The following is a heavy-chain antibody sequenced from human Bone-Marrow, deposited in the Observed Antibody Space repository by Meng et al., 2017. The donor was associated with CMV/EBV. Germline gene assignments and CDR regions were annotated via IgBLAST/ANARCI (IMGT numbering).Heavy chain of an antibody. J-gene: IGHJ4*02. D-gene: IGHD3-9*01. CDR2: IYSGGSST. CDR1: GFTFSSYA. V-gene: IGHV3-23*03. Sequence: GESLKISCAASGFTFSSYAMSWVRQAPGKGLEWVSVIYSGGSSTYYADSVKGRFTISRDNSKNTLYLQMNSLRAEDTAVYYCAKGILTNYFDYWRQGTLLTVSS. CDR3: AKGILTNYFDY.